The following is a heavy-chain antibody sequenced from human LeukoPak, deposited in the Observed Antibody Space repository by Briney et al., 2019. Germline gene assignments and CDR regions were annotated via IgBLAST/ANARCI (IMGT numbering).Heavy chain of an antibody. Sequence: PGRSLSLCCAATGFTLSKYWMCWVRQAPGKGLEWVANIKQDGSETYYVDSVRGRFTFSRDNAENSVYLQMNSLRAEDTAIYYCVRQMVGASFDYWGQGTLVTVSS. J-gene: IGHJ4*02. D-gene: IGHD1-26*01. V-gene: IGHV3-7*01. CDR2: IKQDGSET. CDR3: VRQMVGASFDY. CDR1: GFTLSKYW.